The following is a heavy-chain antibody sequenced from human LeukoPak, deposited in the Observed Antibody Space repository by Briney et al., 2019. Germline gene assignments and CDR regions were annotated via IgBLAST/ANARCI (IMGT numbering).Heavy chain of an antibody. CDR1: GFTFSSYG. Sequence: GGSLRLSCAASGFTFSSYGMHWVRQAPGKGLEWVAFIRYDGSKKFYADSVKGRFTISRDNSKNTLYLQMYSLRAEDTVVYYCAKIPYGDYVLDYYYYMDVWGKGTTVTISS. J-gene: IGHJ6*03. D-gene: IGHD4-17*01. CDR2: IRYDGSKK. V-gene: IGHV3-30*02. CDR3: AKIPYGDYVLDYYYYMDV.